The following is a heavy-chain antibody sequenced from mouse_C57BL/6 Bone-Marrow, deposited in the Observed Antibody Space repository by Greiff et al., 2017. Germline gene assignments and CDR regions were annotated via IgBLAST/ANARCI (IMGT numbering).Heavy chain of an antibody. CDR3: ARYYSNSWFAY. J-gene: IGHJ3*01. Sequence: EVQRVESGGGLVKPGGSLKLSCAASGFTFSSYAMSWVRQTPEKRLEWVATISAGGSYTYYPDNVKGRFTISRDNAKNNLYLQMSHLKSEDTAMYYCARYYSNSWFAYWGQGTLVTVSA. D-gene: IGHD2-5*01. CDR2: ISAGGSYT. V-gene: IGHV5-4*01. CDR1: GFTFSSYA.